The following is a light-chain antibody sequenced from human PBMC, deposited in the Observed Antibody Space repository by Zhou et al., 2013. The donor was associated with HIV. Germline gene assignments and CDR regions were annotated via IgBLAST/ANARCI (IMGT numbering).Light chain of an antibody. CDR2: SAS. CDR1: QGIYNS. J-gene: IGKJ1*01. CDR3: QQTYNIPRT. V-gene: IGKV1-27*01. Sequence: DIQMTQSPASLSASVGDRVTITCRASQGIYNSLAWYQQKPGKAPDLLIYSASTLQSGVPSRFSGSGYGTDFTLTISSLRPEDFATYYCQQTYNIPRTFGQGTTLDIK.